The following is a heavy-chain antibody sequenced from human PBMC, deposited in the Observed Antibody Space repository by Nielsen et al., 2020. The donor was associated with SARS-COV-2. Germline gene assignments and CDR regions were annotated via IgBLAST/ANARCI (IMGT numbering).Heavy chain of an antibody. J-gene: IGHJ6*03. CDR2: ISGYNGDT. CDR1: GYTFTNYG. Sequence: ASVKVSCKTSGYTFTNYGISWVRQAPGQGFEWMGWISGYNGDTNYAQKFQGRVTMTTDTSTSTAYMELRSLRSDDTAVYYCARPITNNYYYYYMDIWGKGTTVTVSS. CDR3: ARPITNNYYYYYMDI. D-gene: IGHD1-1*01. V-gene: IGHV1-18*04.